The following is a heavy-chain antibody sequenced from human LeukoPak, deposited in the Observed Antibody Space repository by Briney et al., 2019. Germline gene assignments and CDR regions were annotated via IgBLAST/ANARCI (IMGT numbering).Heavy chain of an antibody. J-gene: IGHJ5*02. D-gene: IGHD2-2*02. CDR2: INPSGGST. Sequence: ASVKVSCMASGYTFTSYYMHWVRQAPGQGREWMGIINPSGGSTSYAQKFQGRVTITRDTSTSTVYMELSSLRSEDTAVYYCARGGVVVPAAISQGWFDPWGQGTLVTVSS. CDR1: GYTFTSYY. CDR3: ARGGVVVPAAISQGWFDP. V-gene: IGHV1-46*01.